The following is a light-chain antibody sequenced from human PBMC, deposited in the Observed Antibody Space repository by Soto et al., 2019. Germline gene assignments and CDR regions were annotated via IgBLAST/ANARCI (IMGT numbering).Light chain of an antibody. V-gene: IGLV2-14*01. Sequence: QSVLTQPASVSGSPGQSITISCTGTGSDISAYNYVSWYQQHPGKAPKLMIYEVGDRPSGLSNRFSGSKSGNTASLTISRLKPEDEADYYCSSYTSNNFYVFGTGTKVTVL. J-gene: IGLJ1*01. CDR2: EVG. CDR3: SSYTSNNFYV. CDR1: GSDISAYNY.